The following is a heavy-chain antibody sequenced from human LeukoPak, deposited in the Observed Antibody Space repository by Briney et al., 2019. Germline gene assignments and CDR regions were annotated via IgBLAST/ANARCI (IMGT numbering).Heavy chain of an antibody. CDR3: AKDLVVITSPSDY. D-gene: IGHD2-21*01. Sequence: QPGGSLRPSCAASGFTFSSYAMSWVRQAPGKGLEWVSAISGSGGSTYYADSVKGRFTISRDNSKNTLYLQMNSLRAEDTAVYYCAKDLVVITSPSDYWGQGTLVTVSS. CDR1: GFTFSSYA. CDR2: ISGSGGST. V-gene: IGHV3-23*01. J-gene: IGHJ4*02.